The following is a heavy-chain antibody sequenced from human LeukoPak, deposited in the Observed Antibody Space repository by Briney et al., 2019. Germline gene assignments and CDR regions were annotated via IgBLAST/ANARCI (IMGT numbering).Heavy chain of an antibody. J-gene: IGHJ4*02. CDR3: AGEYYSDTSGPV. CDR1: GYTFTHYS. D-gene: IGHD3-22*01. V-gene: IGHV1-2*02. CDR2: INPNTGGT. Sequence: ASVKVSCEASGYTFTHYSIHWVRQAPGQGLEWMGWINPNTGGTNYAQKFQGRVALTRDTSINTVYMELSRLRSDDTAVYYCAGEYYSDTSGPVWGQGTLVTVSS.